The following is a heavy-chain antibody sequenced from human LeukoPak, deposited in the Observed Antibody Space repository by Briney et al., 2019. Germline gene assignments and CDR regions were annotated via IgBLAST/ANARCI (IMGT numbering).Heavy chain of an antibody. D-gene: IGHD2-21*02. CDR2: ISGGGDAT. V-gene: IGHV3-23*01. J-gene: IGHJ4*02. CDR3: AKDFVVVPGNVNYFDY. Sequence: GGSLRLSCAASDFSFITYAMSWVRQAPGKGLEWVSTISGGGDATYYADSVKGRFTISRDNSKNTLYVQMKSLRAEDTAVYYCAKDFVVVPGNVNYFDYWGQGTLVTVSS. CDR1: DFSFITYA.